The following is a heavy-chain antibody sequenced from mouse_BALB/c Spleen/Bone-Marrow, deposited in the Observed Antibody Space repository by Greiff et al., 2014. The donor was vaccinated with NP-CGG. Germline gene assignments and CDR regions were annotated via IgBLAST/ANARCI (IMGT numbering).Heavy chain of an antibody. CDR1: GDSITSGY. D-gene: IGHD1-1*01. V-gene: IGHV3-8*02. CDR3: ARGGGSSYNYAMDY. CDR2: ISYSGST. J-gene: IGHJ4*01. Sequence: EVQLQQSGPSLVKPSQTLSLTCSVTGDSITSGYWNWIRKFPGNKLEYMGYISYSGSTYYNPSLKSRMSITRDTSKNQYYLQLNSVTTEDTATYYCARGGGSSYNYAMDYWGQGTSVTVSS.